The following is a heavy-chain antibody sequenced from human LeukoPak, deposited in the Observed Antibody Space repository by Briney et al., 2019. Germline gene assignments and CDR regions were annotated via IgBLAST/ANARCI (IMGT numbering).Heavy chain of an antibody. D-gene: IGHD1-26*01. Sequence: VASVKVSCKASGYTFTGYYTHWVRQAPGQGLEWMGWINPNSGGTNYAQKFQGRVTMTRDTSISTAYMELSRLRSDDTAVYYCARWELRDFNDAFDIWGQGTMVTVSS. J-gene: IGHJ3*02. CDR2: INPNSGGT. CDR3: ARWELRDFNDAFDI. V-gene: IGHV1-2*02. CDR1: GYTFTGYY.